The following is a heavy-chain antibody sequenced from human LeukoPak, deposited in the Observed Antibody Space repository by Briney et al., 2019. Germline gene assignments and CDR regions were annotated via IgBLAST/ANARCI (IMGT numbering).Heavy chain of an antibody. V-gene: IGHV6-1*01. J-gene: IGHJ4*02. Sequence: SQTLSLTCAISGDSVSSNSATWNWIRQSPLRGLEWLGRTYYRSQWNNDYAASVKSRIDINPETSKNQFSLQLNSVTPEDTAVHYCARGRGSSADFDYWGQGTLVTVSS. D-gene: IGHD6-6*01. CDR1: GDSVSSNSAT. CDR2: TYYRSQWNN. CDR3: ARGRGSSADFDY.